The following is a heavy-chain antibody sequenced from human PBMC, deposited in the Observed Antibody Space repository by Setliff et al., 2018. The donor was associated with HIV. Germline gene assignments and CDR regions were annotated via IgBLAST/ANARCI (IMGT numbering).Heavy chain of an antibody. CDR2: VYPSDGST. CDR3: ARDNTAFDI. V-gene: IGHV1-46*01. D-gene: IGHD2-2*02. Sequence: ASVKVSCKASGYTFTTYDITWVRQAPGQGLEWMGMVYPSDGSTSYAQKFQGRVTMTRDTSTSTIYMELNSLTSEDTAVYYCARDNTAFDIWGQGTMVT. J-gene: IGHJ3*02. CDR1: GYTFTTYD.